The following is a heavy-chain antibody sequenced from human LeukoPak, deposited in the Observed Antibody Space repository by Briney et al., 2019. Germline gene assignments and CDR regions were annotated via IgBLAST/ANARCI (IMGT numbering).Heavy chain of an antibody. CDR3: AGHFGAWHYFDY. CDR1: GFIFSNYA. CDR2: ISHDGSIK. V-gene: IGHV3-30*09. J-gene: IGHJ4*02. Sequence: GGSLRLSCAASGFIFSNYAIHWVRQAPGKGLEWVAVISHDGSIKNYANSVKGRFAISRDNSKNTLYLQMNSLRGEDTAVYYCAGHFGAWHYFDYWGQGTLVTVSS. D-gene: IGHD3-3*01.